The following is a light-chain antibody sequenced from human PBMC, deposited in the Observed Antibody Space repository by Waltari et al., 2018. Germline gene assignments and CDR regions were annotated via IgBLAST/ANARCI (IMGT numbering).Light chain of an antibody. Sequence: EIVLTQSPATLSLSPVERATLSCRASQSVSSYLAWYQQKPGQAPRLLIYDASNRVTGIPARFSGSGSGTDFTLTISSLDPEDFAVYYCQQRSIWPVTFGGGTKVEIK. V-gene: IGKV3-11*01. J-gene: IGKJ4*01. CDR2: DAS. CDR3: QQRSIWPVT. CDR1: QSVSSY.